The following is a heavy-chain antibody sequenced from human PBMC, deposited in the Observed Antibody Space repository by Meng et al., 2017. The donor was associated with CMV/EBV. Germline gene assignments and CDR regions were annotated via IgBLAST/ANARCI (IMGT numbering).Heavy chain of an antibody. CDR2: IENDRRNK. CDR3: AKERGSWYYEY. V-gene: IGHV3-33*03. J-gene: IGHJ4*01. Sequence: AAGYTFSRYGMKWVRQAQGKGLEWVGGIENDRRNKNYADCVTGRFTISRDNSKITPDLQMNSLRAEDTAGYYCAKERGSWYYEYWGHGTLVTVSS. D-gene: IGHD1-26*01. CDR1: GYTFSRYG.